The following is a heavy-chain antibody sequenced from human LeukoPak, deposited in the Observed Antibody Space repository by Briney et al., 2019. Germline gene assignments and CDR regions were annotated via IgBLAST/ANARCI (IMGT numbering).Heavy chain of an antibody. V-gene: IGHV4-59*08. CDR2: IHDTGRT. D-gene: IGHD2-15*01. CDR3: ARLLRWSEDGFDI. CDR1: GGSISNYF. Sequence: SETLSLTCTVSGGSISNYFWSWIRQSPGKGLERIGYIHDTGRTKYNPSLESRVTISIDTSNQFSLTLRSVTAADTAVYYCARLLRWSEDGFDIWGQGTMVAISS. J-gene: IGHJ3*02.